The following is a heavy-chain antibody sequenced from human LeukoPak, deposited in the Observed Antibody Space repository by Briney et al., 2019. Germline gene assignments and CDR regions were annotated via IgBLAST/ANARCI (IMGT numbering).Heavy chain of an antibody. CDR2: IYYSGST. V-gene: IGHV4-30-4*07. CDR3: AKSGSYHTLDY. Sequence: SETLSLTCAVSGVSISRGGYSWSWIRQPPGKGLEWIGYIYYSGSTYYNPSLKSRVTMSVDTSKNQFSLKLSSVTAADTAVYYCAKSGSYHTLDYWGQGTLVTVSS. J-gene: IGHJ4*02. CDR1: GVSISRGGYS. D-gene: IGHD1-26*01.